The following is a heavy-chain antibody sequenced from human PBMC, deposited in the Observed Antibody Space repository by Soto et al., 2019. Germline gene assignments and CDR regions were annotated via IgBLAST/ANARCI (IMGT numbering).Heavy chain of an antibody. V-gene: IGHV4-34*02. CDR1: GGSFSDYY. CDR2: INHSGST. J-gene: IGHJ4*02. Sequence: QVQLQQWGAGLLKPSETLSLTCAVYGGSFSDYYWSWIRQPPGKGLEWIGEINHSGSTIYNPSLKSRVTMSVDTSKIQLSLNLTSVTAADTAVYYCARGGCSGGSCYRPFFSDWGQGTLVTVSS. CDR3: ARGGCSGGSCYRPFFSD. D-gene: IGHD2-15*01.